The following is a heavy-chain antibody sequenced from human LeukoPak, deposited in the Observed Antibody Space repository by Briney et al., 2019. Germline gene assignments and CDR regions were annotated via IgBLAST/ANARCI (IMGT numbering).Heavy chain of an antibody. Sequence: SDTLSLICSVSGGSFNNYYWTWIRHPAGQGLEWLGRIYTSGDANYNPSLKSRVTMSVDTSKKQMSLRLTSVTAADTAVYFCARGPAQDESGDYYPYLHYWAQGILVTVSA. V-gene: IGHV4-4*07. CDR2: IYTSGDA. D-gene: IGHD3-22*01. CDR1: GGSFNNYY. CDR3: ARGPAQDESGDYYPYLHY. J-gene: IGHJ4*02.